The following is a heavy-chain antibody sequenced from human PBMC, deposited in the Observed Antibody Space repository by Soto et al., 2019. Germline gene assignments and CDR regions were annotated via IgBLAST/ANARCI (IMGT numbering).Heavy chain of an antibody. Sequence: QVQLQESGPGLVKPSQTLSLTCTVSGGSISSGRYYWSWIRQHPGKGLEWIGYIHYTGSTYYTPPLKSRLTISIDTSKNQFSLKLTSVTAADTAVYYCARAPTALTSYFFDYWGQGTLVTVSS. V-gene: IGHV4-31*03. J-gene: IGHJ4*02. CDR1: GGSISSGRYY. CDR3: ARAPTALTSYFFDY. CDR2: IHYTGST. D-gene: IGHD3-9*01.